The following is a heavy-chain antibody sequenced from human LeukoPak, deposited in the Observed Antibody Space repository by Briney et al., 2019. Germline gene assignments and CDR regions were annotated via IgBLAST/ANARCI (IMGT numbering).Heavy chain of an antibody. Sequence: SETLSLTCTVSGGSISSYYWSWIRQPPGKGLEWIGYIYYSGSTNYNPSLKSRVTISVDTSKNQFSLKLSSVTAADTALYYCAKGDYGGNSPLEDAFDIWGQGTMVTVSS. D-gene: IGHD4-23*01. V-gene: IGHV4-59*08. CDR2: IYYSGST. J-gene: IGHJ3*02. CDR3: AKGDYGGNSPLEDAFDI. CDR1: GGSISSYY.